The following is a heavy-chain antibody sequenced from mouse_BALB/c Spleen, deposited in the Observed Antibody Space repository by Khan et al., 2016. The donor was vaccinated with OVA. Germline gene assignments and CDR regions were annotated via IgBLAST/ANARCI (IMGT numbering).Heavy chain of an antibody. CDR1: GFTFSDYG. CDR3: ARAWAMDY. Sequence: EVELVESGGGLVQPGGSRKLSCAASGFTFSDYGLAWVRQAPGKGPVWVAFFSSLAYSIYYADTVTGRFTISRENAKNTLYLEMSSLGSEDTAMYYCARAWAMDYWGQGTSVTVSS. CDR2: FSSLAYSI. V-gene: IGHV5-15*02. J-gene: IGHJ4*01.